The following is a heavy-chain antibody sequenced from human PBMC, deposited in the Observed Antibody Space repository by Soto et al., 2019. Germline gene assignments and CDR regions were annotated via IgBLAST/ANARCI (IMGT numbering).Heavy chain of an antibody. CDR3: ARHRSGTATYYYYMDV. CDR1: GGSISRSSFY. Sequence: SETLSLTCDVPGGSISRSSFYWGWIRQPPGKGLEWIGNFHHSGTTHYNPSLKSRVTISVDTSKNQFSLKLSSVTAADAAMYYCARHRSGTATYYYYMDVWGKGTTVTVSS. V-gene: IGHV4-39*01. D-gene: IGHD1-7*01. J-gene: IGHJ6*03. CDR2: FHHSGTT.